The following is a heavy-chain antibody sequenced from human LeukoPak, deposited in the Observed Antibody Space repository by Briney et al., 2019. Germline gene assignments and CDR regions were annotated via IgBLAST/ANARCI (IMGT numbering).Heavy chain of an antibody. Sequence: PSETLSLTCTVSGGSISSSSYYWGWIRQPPGKGLEWIGSIYYSGSTYYNPSLKSRVTISVDTSKNQFSLKLSSATAADTAVYYCARLRQMYYYYYGMDVWGQGTTVTVSS. CDR1: GGSISSSSYY. V-gene: IGHV4-39*01. CDR3: ARLRQMYYYYYGMDV. CDR2: IYYSGST. J-gene: IGHJ6*02.